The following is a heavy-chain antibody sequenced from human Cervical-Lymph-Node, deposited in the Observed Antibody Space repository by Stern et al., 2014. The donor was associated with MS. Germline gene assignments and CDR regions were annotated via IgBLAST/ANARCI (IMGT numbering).Heavy chain of an antibody. V-gene: IGHV1-69*01. J-gene: IGHJ6*02. Sequence: VQLVQSGAEVKKPGSSVTVSCKASGGTFSIYAISWVRPAPGQGLEWMGGIIPMFRSVNYGQKFQGRGNITSDESMSQAYMELSNLRSEDTAVYFCVRSNYDGGNGFYHYAMDVWGQGTTVIVSS. CDR3: VRSNYDGGNGFYHYAMDV. CDR2: IIPMFRSV. CDR1: GGTFSIYA. D-gene: IGHD3-10*01.